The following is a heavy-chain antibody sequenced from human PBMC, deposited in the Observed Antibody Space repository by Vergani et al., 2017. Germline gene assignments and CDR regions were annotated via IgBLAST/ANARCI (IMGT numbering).Heavy chain of an antibody. CDR2: INPSGGST. CDR3: ARGTQQLAWGPRGY. D-gene: IGHD6-13*01. J-gene: IGHJ4*02. CDR1: GYPFTSYY. Sequence: QVQLVQSGAEVKKPGAPLKVSCKAFGYPFTSYYLHWVRQAPGQGLEWMGIINPSGGSTSYAQKFQGRVTMTRETSTSTVYMELSSLRSEDTAVYYCARGTQQLAWGPRGYWGQGTLVTVSS. V-gene: IGHV1-46*01.